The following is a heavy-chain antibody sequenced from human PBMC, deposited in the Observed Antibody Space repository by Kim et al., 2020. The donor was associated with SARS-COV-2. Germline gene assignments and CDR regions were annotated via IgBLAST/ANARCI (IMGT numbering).Heavy chain of an antibody. CDR2: INHSGST. CDR3: ARPRYSSSWYDRTFDY. J-gene: IGHJ4*02. D-gene: IGHD6-13*01. Sequence: SETLSLTCAVYGGSFSGYYWSWIRQPPGKGLEWIGEINHSGSTNYNPSLKSRVTISVDTSKNQFSLKLSSVTAADTAVYYCARPRYSSSWYDRTFDYWGQGTLVTVSS. V-gene: IGHV4-34*01. CDR1: GGSFSGYY.